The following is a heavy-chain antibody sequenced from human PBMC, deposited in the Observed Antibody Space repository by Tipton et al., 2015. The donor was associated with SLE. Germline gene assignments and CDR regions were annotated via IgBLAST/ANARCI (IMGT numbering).Heavy chain of an antibody. J-gene: IGHJ4*02. Sequence: SLRLSCVASGFTFTYYGMHWARQAPGKGLEWVAGIWCDGSNEKYADSVKGRFIISRDNAENTLYLQMNSLRDDDTAVYYCARGKFTHDSTGLFDNWGQGTQVTVSS. V-gene: IGHV3-33*01. CDR2: IWCDGSNE. D-gene: IGHD3-22*01. CDR1: GFTFTYYG. CDR3: ARGKFTHDSTGLFDN.